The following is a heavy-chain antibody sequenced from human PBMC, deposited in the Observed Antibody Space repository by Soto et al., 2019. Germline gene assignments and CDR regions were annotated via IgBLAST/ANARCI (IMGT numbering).Heavy chain of an antibody. CDR1: GGPISSGGYY. V-gene: IGHV4-31*03. Sequence: SETLSLTCTVSGGPISSGGYYWSWIRQHPGKGLEWIGYIYYSGSTYYNPSLKSRVTISVDTSKNQFSLKLSSVTAADTAVYYCARSGVRYQLLRPFDYWGQGTLVTVSS. J-gene: IGHJ4*02. CDR3: ARSGVRYQLLRPFDY. CDR2: IYYSGST. D-gene: IGHD2-2*01.